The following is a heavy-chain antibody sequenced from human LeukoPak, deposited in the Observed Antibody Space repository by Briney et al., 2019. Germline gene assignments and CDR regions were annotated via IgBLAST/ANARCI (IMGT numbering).Heavy chain of an antibody. J-gene: IGHJ6*02. D-gene: IGHD6-19*01. CDR2: ISGSGGST. CDR3: ATHPQGDYSSGWYACYYYYYGMDV. Sequence: TGGSLRLSCAASGFAFSSYSMNWVRQAPGKGLEWVSAISGSGGSTYYADSVKGRFTISRDNSKNTLYLQMNSLRAEDTAVYYCATHPQGDYSSGWYACYYYYYGMDVWGQGTTVTVSS. CDR1: GFAFSSYS. V-gene: IGHV3-23*01.